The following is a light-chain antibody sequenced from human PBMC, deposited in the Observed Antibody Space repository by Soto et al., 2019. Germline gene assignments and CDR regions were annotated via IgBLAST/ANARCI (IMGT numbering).Light chain of an antibody. J-gene: IGKJ3*01. CDR3: QQNDNCGT. CDR1: QRVSSAY. Sequence: EIVLTQSPGTLSLSPGERATLSCRASQRVSSAYLAWYQQKSGQLPRLIMYGTSSRATGTPDRFSGSGSGTDFTLTISRLEPEDLAFYYCQQNDNCGTFGPGTKVEIK. CDR2: GTS. V-gene: IGKV3-20*01.